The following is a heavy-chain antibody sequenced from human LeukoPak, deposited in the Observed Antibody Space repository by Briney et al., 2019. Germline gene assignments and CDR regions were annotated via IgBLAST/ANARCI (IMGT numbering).Heavy chain of an antibody. CDR1: GGSISSGGYY. CDR2: IYYSGST. V-gene: IGHV4-31*03. D-gene: IGHD3-10*01. J-gene: IGHJ5*02. Sequence: SQTLSLTCTVSGGSISSGGYYWSWIRQHPGKGLEWIGYIYYSGSTYYNPSLKSRVTISVDTSKNQFSLKLSSVTAADTVVYYCARYVLLWFGELYNWFDPWGQGTLVTVSS. CDR3: ARYVLLWFGELYNWFDP.